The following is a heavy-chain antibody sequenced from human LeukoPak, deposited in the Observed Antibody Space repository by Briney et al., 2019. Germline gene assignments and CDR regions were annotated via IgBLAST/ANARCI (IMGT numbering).Heavy chain of an antibody. Sequence: PGGSLRLSCAASGFTFSSYSMNWVRQAPGKGLEWVSSISSSSSYIYYADSVKGRFTISRDNAKNSLYLQMHSLRAEDTAVYYCASAVTTKKDYWGQGTLVTVSS. J-gene: IGHJ4*02. CDR3: ASAVTTKKDY. CDR1: GFTFSSYS. V-gene: IGHV3-21*01. D-gene: IGHD4-17*01. CDR2: ISSSSSYI.